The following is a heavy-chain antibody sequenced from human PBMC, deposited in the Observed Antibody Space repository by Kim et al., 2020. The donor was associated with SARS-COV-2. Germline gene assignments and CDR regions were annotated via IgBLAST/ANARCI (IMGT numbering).Heavy chain of an antibody. Sequence: PYLKSRVTVSVDTSKSQFSLKLSTVTAADTSVYYCARSRSTMIVVVDAFDVWGQGTMVTVSS. V-gene: IGHV4-31*02. J-gene: IGHJ3*01. D-gene: IGHD3-22*01. CDR3: ARSRSTMIVVVDAFDV.